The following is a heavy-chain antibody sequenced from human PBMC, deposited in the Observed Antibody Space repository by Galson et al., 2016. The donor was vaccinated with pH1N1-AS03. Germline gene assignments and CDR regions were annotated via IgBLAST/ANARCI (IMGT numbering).Heavy chain of an antibody. CDR2: IDPSDSYI. J-gene: IGHJ3*02. Sequence: QSGAEVKKPGESLRISCKGSGYPFTSYWINWVRQMPGKGLEWIGRIDPSDSYINYIPAFEGRVTISSDKSTTTAYLQWNDLKSADTAVYFCATGHYYSGLYRDAFDTWGQGTRVTVSS. CDR1: GYPFTSYW. D-gene: IGHD1-26*01. V-gene: IGHV5-10-1*01. CDR3: ATGHYYSGLYRDAFDT.